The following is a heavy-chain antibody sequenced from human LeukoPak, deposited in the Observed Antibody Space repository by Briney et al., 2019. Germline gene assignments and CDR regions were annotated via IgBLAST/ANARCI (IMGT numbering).Heavy chain of an antibody. J-gene: IGHJ4*02. CDR3: ARTTVMITFGGVIVDLFDY. D-gene: IGHD3-16*02. V-gene: IGHV4-59*11. CDR2: IYYSGST. Sequence: SETLSLTCTVSGGSISSHYWSWIRQPPGKGLEWIGYIYYSGSTNYNPSLKSRVTISVDTSKNQFSLKLSSVTAADTAVYYCARTTVMITFGGVIVDLFDYWGQETLVTVSS. CDR1: GGSISSHY.